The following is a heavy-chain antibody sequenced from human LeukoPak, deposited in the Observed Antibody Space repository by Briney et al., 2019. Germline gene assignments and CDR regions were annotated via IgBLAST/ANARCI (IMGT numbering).Heavy chain of an antibody. V-gene: IGHV3-73*01. CDR2: IRTKVDSYAT. CDR1: GFIFSDFA. J-gene: IGHJ4*02. Sequence: GGSLRLSCAASGFIFSDFAMHWVRQASEKGLEWVGRIRTKVDSYATTYAASVKGRFTVSRDDSKNTAYLEMNSLKSEDTAVYYCARPSSGFHFWGQGTLVTVSS. CDR3: ARPSSGFHF. D-gene: IGHD3-22*01.